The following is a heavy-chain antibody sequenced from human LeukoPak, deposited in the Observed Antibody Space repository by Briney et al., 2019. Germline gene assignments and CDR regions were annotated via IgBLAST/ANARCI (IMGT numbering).Heavy chain of an antibody. CDR3: ARDRIRFLEWLRGAFDI. D-gene: IGHD3-3*01. J-gene: IGHJ3*02. Sequence: ASVKVSCKASGYTFTSYGISWVRQAPGQGLEWMGWISAYNGNTNYAQKLQGRVTMTTDTSTSTAYMELRSLRSDDTAVYYCARDRIRFLEWLRGAFDIWGQGTMVTVSS. V-gene: IGHV1-18*01. CDR2: ISAYNGNT. CDR1: GYTFTSYG.